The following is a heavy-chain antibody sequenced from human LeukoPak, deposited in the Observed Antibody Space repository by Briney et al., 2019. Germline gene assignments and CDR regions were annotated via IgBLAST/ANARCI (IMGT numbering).Heavy chain of an antibody. CDR3: ARVDKGAFDI. CDR1: GYRFSTHW. V-gene: IGHV5-51*01. Sequence: GESLKISCKDSGYRFSTHWIGWVRQMPGKGLEWMGIIYPGDSDTRYSPSFQGQVTVSVDKSITTAYLQWSSLKASDTAMYYCARVDKGAFDIWGQGTMVTVSS. J-gene: IGHJ3*02. CDR2: IYPGDSDT.